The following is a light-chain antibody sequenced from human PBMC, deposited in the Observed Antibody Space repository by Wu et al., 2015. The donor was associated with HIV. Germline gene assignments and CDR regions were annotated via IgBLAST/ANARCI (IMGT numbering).Light chain of an antibody. Sequence: EIVLTQSPGTLSLSPGERATLSCRASQTLGSRYLAWYQQKPGQAPRLLIYSASSRATGIPDRFSGSGSGTDFTLTISRLEPGDFAVYYCQRYGTSPKWTFGQGTKVEVK. V-gene: IGKV3-20*01. CDR3: QRYGTSPKWT. CDR1: QTLGSRY. CDR2: SAS. J-gene: IGKJ1*01.